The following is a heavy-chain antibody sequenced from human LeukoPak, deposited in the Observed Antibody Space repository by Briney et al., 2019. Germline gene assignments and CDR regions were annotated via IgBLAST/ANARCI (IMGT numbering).Heavy chain of an antibody. Sequence: PGGSLRLSCAASGFTFSSYAMCWVRQAPGKGLEWVSAISGSGGSTYYADSVKGRFTISRDNSKNTLYLQMNSLRAEDTAVYYCAKEGQRSSGSYYVYWGQGTLVTVSS. CDR3: AKEGQRSSGSYYVY. V-gene: IGHV3-23*01. CDR1: GFTFSSYA. D-gene: IGHD3-10*01. CDR2: ISGSGGST. J-gene: IGHJ4*02.